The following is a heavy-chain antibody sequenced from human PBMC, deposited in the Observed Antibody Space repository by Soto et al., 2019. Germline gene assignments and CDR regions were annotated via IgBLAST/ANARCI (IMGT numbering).Heavy chain of an antibody. Sequence: GGSLRLSCAAAGLTFSSYWMSWVRQAPGKGLEWVANIKEDGSEKYYVDSVKGRFTISRDNAKNSLYLQMNSLRAEDTAVYYCAKGGLGWDYWGQGT. CDR1: GLTFSSYW. CDR3: AKGGLGWDY. V-gene: IGHV3-7*01. J-gene: IGHJ4*02. CDR2: IKEDGSEK. D-gene: IGHD3-10*01.